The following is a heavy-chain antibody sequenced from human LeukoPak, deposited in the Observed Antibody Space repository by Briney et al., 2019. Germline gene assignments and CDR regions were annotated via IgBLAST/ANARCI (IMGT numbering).Heavy chain of an antibody. D-gene: IGHD3-10*01. V-gene: IGHV3-66*01. CDR2: IYSGGST. CDR3: ARGGYYGSGSYYNGGGYSGMDV. Sequence: GGSLRLSCAASGFTVSSNYMSWVRQAPGKGLEWVSVIYSGGSTYYADSVKGRFTISRDNSKNTLYLQMNSLRAEDTAVYYCARGGYYGSGSYYNGGGYSGMDVWGQGTTVTVSS. J-gene: IGHJ6*02. CDR1: GFTVSSNY.